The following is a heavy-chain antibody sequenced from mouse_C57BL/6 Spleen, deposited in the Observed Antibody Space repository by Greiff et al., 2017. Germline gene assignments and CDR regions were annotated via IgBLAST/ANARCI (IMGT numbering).Heavy chain of an antibody. Sequence: EVKLVESGGDLVKPGGSLKLSCAASGFTFSSYGMSWVRQTPDKRLEWVATISSGGSYTYYPDSVKGRFTISRDNAKNTLYLQMSSLKSEDTAMYYCARRDYYGSSYVGYFDVWGTGTTVTVSS. J-gene: IGHJ1*03. CDR2: ISSGGSYT. CDR1: GFTFSSYG. D-gene: IGHD1-1*01. V-gene: IGHV5-6*01. CDR3: ARRDYYGSSYVGYFDV.